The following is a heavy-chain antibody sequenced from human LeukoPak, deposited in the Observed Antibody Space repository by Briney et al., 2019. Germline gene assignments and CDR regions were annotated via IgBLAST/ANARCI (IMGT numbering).Heavy chain of an antibody. D-gene: IGHD3-22*01. CDR2: IKSGGTT. CDR3: AKDISPFYYYDSSGSSDY. Sequence: GGSLRLSCAVSGLTFSHAWMNWVRQAPGKGLEWVGRIKSGGTTVYAAPVKGRFTISRDDSKNTLYLQMNSLKMEDTAVYYCAKDISPFYYYDSSGSSDYWGQGTLVTVSS. V-gene: IGHV3-15*07. J-gene: IGHJ4*02. CDR1: GLTFSHAW.